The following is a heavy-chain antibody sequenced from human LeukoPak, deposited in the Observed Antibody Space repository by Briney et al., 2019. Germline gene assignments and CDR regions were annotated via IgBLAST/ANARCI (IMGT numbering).Heavy chain of an antibody. Sequence: GGSLRLSCAASGFTFSSYAMSWVRQAPGKGLEWVANIKQDGSEKYYVDSVKGRFTISRDNAKNSLYLQMNSLRAEDTAVYYCARDRGNWGQGTLVTVSS. CDR2: IKQDGSEK. CDR1: GFTFSSYA. CDR3: ARDRGN. J-gene: IGHJ4*02. V-gene: IGHV3-7*01. D-gene: IGHD1-26*01.